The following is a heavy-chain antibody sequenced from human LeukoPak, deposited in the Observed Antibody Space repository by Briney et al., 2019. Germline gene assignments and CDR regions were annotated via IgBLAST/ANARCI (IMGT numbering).Heavy chain of an antibody. Sequence: GRSLRLSCAASGFTISTFAMHWVRQAPGKGLEWVAVISFDGDEKYYADSVKGRFTVSRDISTNTLYLQMNSLRIEDTAIYYCAKVCSTNCYRSDYWGRGTLVTVSS. CDR1: GFTISTFA. V-gene: IGHV3-30*04. J-gene: IGHJ4*02. D-gene: IGHD2/OR15-2a*01. CDR2: ISFDGDEK. CDR3: AKVCSTNCYRSDY.